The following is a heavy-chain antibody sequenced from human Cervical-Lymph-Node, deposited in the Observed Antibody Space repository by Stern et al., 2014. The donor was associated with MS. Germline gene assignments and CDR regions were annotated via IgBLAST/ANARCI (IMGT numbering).Heavy chain of an antibody. D-gene: IGHD6-13*01. CDR1: GFSFSRYS. CDR2: MWYDGSNP. CDR3: ASAYSSSHYYFDY. J-gene: IGHJ4*02. Sequence: QVQLVQSGGGVVQPGRSLRLSCAASGFSFSRYSMHWVRQAPGKGLEWVALMWYDGSNPYYADSVTGRFTISRDNFKNTLYLQMNSLRAEDTAVYYCASAYSSSHYYFDYWGQGTLVTVSS. V-gene: IGHV3-33*01.